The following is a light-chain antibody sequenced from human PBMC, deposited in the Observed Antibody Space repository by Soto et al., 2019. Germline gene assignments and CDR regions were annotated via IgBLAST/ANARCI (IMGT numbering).Light chain of an antibody. Sequence: QSVLTQPASVSGSPGQSISISCTGPSSDVGDYISVSWFQHHPGKAPKLMIYEVSNRPSGVSNRFSGSKSANTASLTISGLQAEDEADYYCQSTDSSDHVVFGGGTKVTVL. V-gene: IGLV2-14*01. CDR3: QSTDSSDHVV. CDR1: SSDVGDYIS. CDR2: EVS. J-gene: IGLJ2*01.